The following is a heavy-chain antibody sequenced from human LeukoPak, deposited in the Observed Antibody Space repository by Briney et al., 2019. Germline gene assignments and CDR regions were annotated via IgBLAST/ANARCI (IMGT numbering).Heavy chain of an antibody. CDR2: IYPGDSDT. CDR1: GYTLTTYW. D-gene: IGHD3-22*01. CDR3: ARRGGSGYYELDY. V-gene: IGHV5-51*01. J-gene: IGHJ4*02. Sequence: GESLKISCKGSGYTLTTYWIAWVRQLPGKGLEWMGVIYPGDSDTRYSPSFQGQVTISADKSISTAYLQWSTLKASDTAMYYCARRGGSGYYELDYWGQGTLVTVSS.